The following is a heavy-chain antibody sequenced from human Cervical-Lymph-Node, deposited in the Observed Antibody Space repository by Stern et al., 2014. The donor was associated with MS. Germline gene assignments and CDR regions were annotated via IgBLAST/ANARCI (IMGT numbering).Heavy chain of an antibody. CDR3: TRDIGGAAGY. Sequence: EVQLVESGGGSVQPGGSLRLSCAASGYTFRSYWMHWVRQVPGKGLIWVSRIDTDGTVTSYADSVKGRFTISRDNAKNMLYLQMNSLRADDTGLYYCTRDIGGAAGYWGQGALVTVSS. D-gene: IGHD3-16*01. CDR1: GYTFRSYW. V-gene: IGHV3-74*01. CDR2: IDTDGTVT. J-gene: IGHJ4*02.